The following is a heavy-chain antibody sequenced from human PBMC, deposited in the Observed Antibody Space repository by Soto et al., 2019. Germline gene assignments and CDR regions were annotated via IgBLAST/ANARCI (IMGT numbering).Heavy chain of an antibody. D-gene: IGHD4-17*01. Sequence: QVQLQESGPGLVKPSQTLSLTCTVSGDSFSSADYKWSWIRQPPGKGLEWIGYIDYSGHTYNNPSLNSRLTRSVDTSKNQFSLQLGSVTAADPAVYYRARGSDYVAFDYWGQGTLVTVS. CDR3: ARGSDYVAFDY. J-gene: IGHJ4*02. CDR2: IDYSGHT. CDR1: GDSFSSADYK. V-gene: IGHV4-30-4*01.